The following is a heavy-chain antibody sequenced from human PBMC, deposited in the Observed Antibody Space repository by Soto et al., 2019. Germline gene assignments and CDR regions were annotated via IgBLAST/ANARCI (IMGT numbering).Heavy chain of an antibody. V-gene: IGHV4-31*03. Sequence: QVQLQESGPGLVKPSQTLSLTCTVSGGSISSGGYYWSWIRQHPGKGLEWIGYIYYSGSTYYNPSLKSRVTISVDTSKNQFSLKLSSVTAADTAVYYCARDHTTRSVLRFLEWFDPWGQGTLVTVSS. D-gene: IGHD3-3*01. CDR1: GGSISSGGYY. J-gene: IGHJ5*02. CDR3: ARDHTTRSVLRFLEWFDP. CDR2: IYYSGST.